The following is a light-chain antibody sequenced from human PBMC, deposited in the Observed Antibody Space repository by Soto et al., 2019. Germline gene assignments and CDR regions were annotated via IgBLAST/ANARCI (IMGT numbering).Light chain of an antibody. Sequence: EIVLTHSPDTLSLSPGERATLSCRASQTVGNNYLAWYQQKAGQAPRLVIYDASTRATGIPDRFSASGSGTDFTLTITRLEPEDFVVYFCQQYASAPLTFGQGTKVEVK. CDR1: QTVGNNY. J-gene: IGKJ1*01. CDR2: DAS. CDR3: QQYASAPLT. V-gene: IGKV3-20*01.